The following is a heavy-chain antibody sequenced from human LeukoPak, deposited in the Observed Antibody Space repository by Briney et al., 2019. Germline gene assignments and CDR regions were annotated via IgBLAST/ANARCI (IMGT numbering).Heavy chain of an antibody. CDR3: ARHMDYYDSSGYWPHIDY. CDR2: IYYSGST. CDR1: GGSISSYY. J-gene: IGHJ4*02. D-gene: IGHD3-22*01. Sequence: PSETLSLTCTVSGGSISSYYWSWIRQPPGKGLEWIGYIYYSGSTNYNPSLKSRVTISVDTSKNQFSLKLSSVTAADTAVYYCARHMDYYDSSGYWPHIDYWGQGTLVTVSS. V-gene: IGHV4-59*08.